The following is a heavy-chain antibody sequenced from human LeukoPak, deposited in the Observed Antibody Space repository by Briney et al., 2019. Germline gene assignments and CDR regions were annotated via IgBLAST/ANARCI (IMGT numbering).Heavy chain of an antibody. D-gene: IGHD2-2*01. CDR3: ATGVICATTTCPGYRNFYFFMDV. CDR2: FDPEVGQF. J-gene: IGHJ6*03. CDR1: GFTLSELS. Sequence: ASVKVSCKVSGFTLSELSMNGGRQVLGKGLEWGGGFDPEVGQFFYGQSFRGRVILTEDPSTNTAFMEVTSMRPDDTAVYYCATGVICATTTCPGYRNFYFFMDVWGEGTAVTVSS. V-gene: IGHV1-24*01.